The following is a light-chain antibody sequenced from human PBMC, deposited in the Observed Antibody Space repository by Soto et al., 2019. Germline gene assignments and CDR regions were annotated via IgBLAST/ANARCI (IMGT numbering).Light chain of an antibody. CDR1: QNIWIY. J-gene: IGKJ1*01. Sequence: DIQMTQSPSSLSASVGDRVTITCRANQNIWIYLVWYQHKLGQAPRLLIHAASTLASGVPSRFSGSESGTDFTLTISGLEHEVSATYYCQQSYKTPWTFGQGTKVEIK. V-gene: IGKV1-39*01. CDR3: QQSYKTPWT. CDR2: AAS.